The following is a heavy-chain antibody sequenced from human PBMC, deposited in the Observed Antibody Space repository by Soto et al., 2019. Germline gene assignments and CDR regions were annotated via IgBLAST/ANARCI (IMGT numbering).Heavy chain of an antibody. J-gene: IGHJ4*02. CDR3: ARLGGQQLGIFDY. CDR1: GGSISGYY. V-gene: IGHV4-59*08. CDR2: IYYSGST. Sequence: SETLSLTCTVSGGSISGYYWSWIRQPPGKGLEWIGYIYYSGSTNYNPSLKSRVTISVDTSKNQFSLKLNSVTAADTAVYYCARLGGQQLGIFDYWGQGTLVTVSS. D-gene: IGHD6-13*01.